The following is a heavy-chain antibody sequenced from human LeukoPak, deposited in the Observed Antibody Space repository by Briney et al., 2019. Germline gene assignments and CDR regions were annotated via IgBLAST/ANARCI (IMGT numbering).Heavy chain of an antibody. CDR2: INAGNGNT. CDR3: ATMVRGVIEDNWFDP. J-gene: IGHJ5*02. Sequence: ASVKVSCKASGYAFTSYAMHWVRQAPGQRLEWMGWINAGNGNTKYSQKFQGRVTMTTDTSTSTAYMELRSLRSDDTAVYYCATMVRGVIEDNWFDPWGQGTLVTVSS. V-gene: IGHV1-3*01. CDR1: GYAFTSYA. D-gene: IGHD3-10*01.